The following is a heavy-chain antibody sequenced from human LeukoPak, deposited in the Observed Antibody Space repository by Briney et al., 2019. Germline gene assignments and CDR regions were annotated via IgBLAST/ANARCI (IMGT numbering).Heavy chain of an antibody. V-gene: IGHV3-30*04. Sequence: QTGGSLRLSCAASGFTFSSYAMHWVRQAPGKGLEWVAVISYYGSNKYYADSVKGRFTISRDNSKNTLYLQMNSLRAEDTAVSYCARAGYSSSWTDFDYWGQGTLVTVSS. CDR2: ISYYGSNK. CDR3: ARAGYSSSWTDFDY. D-gene: IGHD6-13*01. J-gene: IGHJ4*02. CDR1: GFTFSSYA.